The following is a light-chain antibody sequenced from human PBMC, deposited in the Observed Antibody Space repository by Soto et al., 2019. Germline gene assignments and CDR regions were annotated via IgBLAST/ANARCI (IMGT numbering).Light chain of an antibody. CDR2: GAS. J-gene: IGKJ1*01. CDR1: QRVSSRY. CDR3: QQYSDSPPT. V-gene: IGKV3-20*01. Sequence: IVLTQSPCTLSLSPGDGATLSCRASQRVSSRYLAWYQQKPGQAPRLLIYGASARTTGTPDRFSGSGSGTDFTLTIGRLEPEDFAMYYCQQYSDSPPTFGQGTKVEIK.